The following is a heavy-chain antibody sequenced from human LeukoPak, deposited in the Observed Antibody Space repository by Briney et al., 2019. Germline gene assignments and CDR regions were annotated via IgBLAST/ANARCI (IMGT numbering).Heavy chain of an antibody. D-gene: IGHD5-18*01. Sequence: GESLKISCKGSGYSFTSYWIGWVRQMPGKGLEWMGIIYPGDSDTRYSPSFQGQVTISADKSISTAYLQWSSLKASDTAMYYCARARIQLWSLAPSAFDYWGKGTTVTVSS. V-gene: IGHV5-51*01. CDR1: GYSFTSYW. CDR2: IYPGDSDT. CDR3: ARARIQLWSLAPSAFDY. J-gene: IGHJ6*04.